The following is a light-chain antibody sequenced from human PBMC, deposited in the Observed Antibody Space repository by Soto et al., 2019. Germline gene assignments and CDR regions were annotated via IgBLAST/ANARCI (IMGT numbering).Light chain of an antibody. CDR2: DIS. CDR3: QQYNSYPLT. J-gene: IGKJ5*01. V-gene: IGKV1-16*02. Sequence: DIRMTQSPSSLSASVGDRVTITCRASQGISSNLAWFQQKPGKAPKSLIYDISSSHSGVPSKFSGSGSVTDFTLTITSLQPEDFAIYYCQQYNSYPLTFGQGTRLEIK. CDR1: QGISSN.